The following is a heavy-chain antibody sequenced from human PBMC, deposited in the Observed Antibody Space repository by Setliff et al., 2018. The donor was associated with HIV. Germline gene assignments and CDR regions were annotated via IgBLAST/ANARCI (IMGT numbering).Heavy chain of an antibody. Sequence: PGGSLRLSCAASGFTFSSHNMNWVRQVPGKGLEWVSSISPSGAYIYYADSMKGRFTISRDNAKNSLYLQMNSLRSEDTAVYYCTAARWHLVDHWGQGTLVTVSS. CDR3: TAARWHLVDH. D-gene: IGHD4-17*01. V-gene: IGHV3-21*03. CDR2: ISPSGAYI. CDR1: GFTFSSHN. J-gene: IGHJ4*02.